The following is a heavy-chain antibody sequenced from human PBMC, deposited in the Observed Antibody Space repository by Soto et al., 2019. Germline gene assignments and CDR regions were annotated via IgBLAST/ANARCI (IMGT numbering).Heavy chain of an antibody. CDR1: GYTFTSYG. D-gene: IGHD6-13*01. V-gene: IGHV1-18*01. J-gene: IGHJ6*02. CDR3: AGEVAAGRYYYGMDV. CDR2: LSAYNGNT. Sequence: QVQLVQSGAEVKKPGASVKVSCKASGYTFTSYGISWVRQAPGQGLEWMGWLSAYNGNTNYAQKLQGRVTMTTDTSTSTAYMERRCLRSDDTAVYYCAGEVAAGRYYYGMDVWGQGTTVTVSS.